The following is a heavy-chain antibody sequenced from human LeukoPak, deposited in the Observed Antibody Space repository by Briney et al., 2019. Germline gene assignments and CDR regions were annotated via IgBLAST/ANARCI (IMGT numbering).Heavy chain of an antibody. CDR1: GFTFANSW. J-gene: IGHJ4*02. V-gene: IGHV3-7*01. CDR3: TRDTIGSLDY. D-gene: IGHD1-26*01. Sequence: GGSLRLSCAASGFTFANSWMAWVRQAPGKGLEWLANIKQDGSTKHYADSLKGRFTISRDNPKNSLFLQMNNLRADDTAIYYCTRDTIGSLDYWGQGILVTVAS. CDR2: IKQDGSTK.